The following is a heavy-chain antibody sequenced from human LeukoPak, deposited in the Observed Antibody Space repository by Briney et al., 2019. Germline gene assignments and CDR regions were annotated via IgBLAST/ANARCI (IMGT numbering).Heavy chain of an antibody. CDR3: ARGWRDIVLMFDP. V-gene: IGHV4-34*01. Sequence: SETLSLTCTVSGGSISSYYWSWIRQPPGKGLEWIGEINHSGSTNYNPSLKSRVTMSVDTSKNQFSLKLSSVTAADTAVYYCARGWRDIVLMFDPWGQGTLVTVSS. D-gene: IGHD2-8*01. J-gene: IGHJ5*02. CDR2: INHSGST. CDR1: GGSISSYY.